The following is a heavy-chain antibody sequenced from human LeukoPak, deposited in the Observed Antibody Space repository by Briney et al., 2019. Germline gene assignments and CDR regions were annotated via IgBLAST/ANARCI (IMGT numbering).Heavy chain of an antibody. D-gene: IGHD2-8*01. V-gene: IGHV4-59*01. CDR1: GCSISSYY. Sequence: SETLSLTCTVSGCSISSYYWSWIRQPPGRGLEWIGYIYYSGSTNYNPSLKSRVTISVDTSKNQFSLKLSSVTAADTAVYYCARDDGVAVFDPWGQGTLVTVSS. J-gene: IGHJ5*02. CDR2: IYYSGST. CDR3: ARDDGVAVFDP.